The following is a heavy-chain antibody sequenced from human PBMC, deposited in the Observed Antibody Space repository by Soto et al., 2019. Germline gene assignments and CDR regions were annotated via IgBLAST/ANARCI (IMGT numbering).Heavy chain of an antibody. J-gene: IGHJ5*02. D-gene: IGHD4-17*01. CDR3: AKDTLFPYGDYPEWFDP. CDR1: GVTCSSYA. V-gene: IGHV3-23*01. Sequence: GGSLRLSCAASGVTCSSYAMILVRQAPGKGLEWVSAISGSGGSTYYADSVKGRFTISRDNSKNTLYLQMNSLRAEDTAVYYCAKDTLFPYGDYPEWFDPWGQGTLVTVSS. CDR2: ISGSGGST.